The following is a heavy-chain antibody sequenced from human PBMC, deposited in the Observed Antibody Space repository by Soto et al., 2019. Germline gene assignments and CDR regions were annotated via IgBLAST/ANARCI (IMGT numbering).Heavy chain of an antibody. Sequence: EVQLWESGGGLVQPGGSLRLSGTASGFTFSNYALTWVRQSPGKGLEWVSTSGGGGGTTYYADSVTGRFTISTDNSKMTLSLQMSSLRVEEKAIFYCRRDWTGSTCPGLEVWGQGTTVCVSS. CDR1: GFTFSNYA. CDR2: SGGGGGTT. D-gene: IGHD2-8*02. CDR3: RRDWTGSTCPGLEV. V-gene: IGHV3-23*01. J-gene: IGHJ6*02.